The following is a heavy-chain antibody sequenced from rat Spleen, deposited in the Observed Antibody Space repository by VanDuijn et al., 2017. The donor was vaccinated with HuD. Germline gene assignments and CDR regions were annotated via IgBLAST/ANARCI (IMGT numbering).Heavy chain of an antibody. CDR1: GFIFSDYY. V-gene: IGHV5-20*01. J-gene: IGHJ2*01. Sequence: EVQVVESGGGLVQPGGSLKLSCAASGFIFSDYYMAWVRQVPTKGLEWVASISFDGGGTYYRDSVKGRFTISRDNANSSLYLQMDSLRSEDTATYYCARLYDYSGDYWGQGVMVTVSS. D-gene: IGHD1-1*01. CDR3: ARLYDYSGDY. CDR2: ISFDGGGT.